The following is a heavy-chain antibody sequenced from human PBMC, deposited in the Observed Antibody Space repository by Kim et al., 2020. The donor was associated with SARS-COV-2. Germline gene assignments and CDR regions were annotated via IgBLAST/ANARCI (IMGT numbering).Heavy chain of an antibody. D-gene: IGHD4-4*01. Sequence: QKFQGRVTNTADESTSTAYMELSSLRSEDTAVYYCARVSTVFSDYYGMDVWGQGTTVTVSS. CDR3: ARVSTVFSDYYGMDV. J-gene: IGHJ6*02. V-gene: IGHV1-69*01.